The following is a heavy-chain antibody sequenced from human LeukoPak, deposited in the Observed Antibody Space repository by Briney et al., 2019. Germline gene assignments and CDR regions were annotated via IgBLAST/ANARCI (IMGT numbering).Heavy chain of an antibody. Sequence: ASVKVSCKASGYTFTSYYMHWVRQAPGQGLEWMGIINPSGGSTSYAQKTQGRVTMTRDTSTSTVYMELSSLRSEDTAVYYCARSGGLYGDCNYWGQGTLVTVSS. CDR3: ARSGGLYGDCNY. J-gene: IGHJ4*02. CDR1: GYTFTSYY. D-gene: IGHD4-17*01. V-gene: IGHV1-46*01. CDR2: INPSGGST.